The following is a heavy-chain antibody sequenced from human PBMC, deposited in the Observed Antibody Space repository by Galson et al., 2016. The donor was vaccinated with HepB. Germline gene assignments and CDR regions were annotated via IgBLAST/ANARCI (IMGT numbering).Heavy chain of an antibody. CDR2: INPHDSGD. CDR3: ARDLLLVVSATSGFDS. V-gene: IGHV3-7*03. CDR1: SLPLSSSW. J-gene: IGHJ4*02. D-gene: IGHD2-15*01. Sequence: SLRLSCAASSLPLSSSWMNWFRQAPGKGLEWVARINPHDSGDYYMVAVKGRFTIARDNARNSLYLQMNGLRVEDTAVYYCARDLLLVVSATSGFDSWGQGTLVRVSS.